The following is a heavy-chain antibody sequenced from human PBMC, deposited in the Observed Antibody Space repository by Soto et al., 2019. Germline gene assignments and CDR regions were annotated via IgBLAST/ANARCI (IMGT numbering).Heavy chain of an antibody. CDR2: IWYDGSNK. Sequence: GGSLRLSCAASGFTLSSYGMHWVRQAPGKGLEWVAVIWYDGSNKYYAESVKGRFTISRDNSKNTLYVQMNSLRAEDTAVYYCARATYFYDSSGYSGYGLDVWGQGTTVTVSS. J-gene: IGHJ6*02. V-gene: IGHV3-33*01. D-gene: IGHD3-22*01. CDR1: GFTLSSYG. CDR3: ARATYFYDSSGYSGYGLDV.